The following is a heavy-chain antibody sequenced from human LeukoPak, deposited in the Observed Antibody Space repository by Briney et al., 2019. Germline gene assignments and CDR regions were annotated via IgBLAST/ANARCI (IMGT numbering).Heavy chain of an antibody. CDR1: GFTFSNYA. CDR2: ISTSGGST. CDR3: AKDGGSSGWYFDY. V-gene: IGHV3-23*01. D-gene: IGHD6-19*01. J-gene: IGHJ4*02. Sequence: PGGSLRLSCAASGFTFSNYAMNWVRQAPGKGLEWVSLISTSGGSTYYADSVKGRFTISRDNSKNTLYLQMNSLRAEDTAVYYCAKDGGSSGWYFDYWGQGTLVTVSS.